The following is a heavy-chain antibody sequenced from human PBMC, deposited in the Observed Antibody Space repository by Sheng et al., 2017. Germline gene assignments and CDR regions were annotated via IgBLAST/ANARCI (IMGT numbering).Heavy chain of an antibody. V-gene: IGHV3-23*01. CDR2: ITDTGGAS. CDR3: AKLQGLAVFDV. Sequence: EVQLMESGGGLVQPGGSLRLSCADSGFTFGTYTMTWVRQAPGKGPEWVSAITDTGGASSYADSVEGRFTISRDNSKRTLSLHMNSLRAEDTAVYYCAKLQGLAVFDVWGQGTMVTGLF. J-gene: IGHJ3*01. CDR1: GFTFGTYT. D-gene: IGHD3-16*01.